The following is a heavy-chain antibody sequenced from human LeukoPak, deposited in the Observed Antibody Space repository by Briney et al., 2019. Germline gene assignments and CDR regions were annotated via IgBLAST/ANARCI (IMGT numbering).Heavy chain of an antibody. D-gene: IGHD2-2*01. CDR3: AKHDSSTSSNLFDP. CDR2: ISYDGSNK. V-gene: IGHV3-30*18. Sequence: GRSLRLSCAASGFTFSSYGLHWVRQAPGKGLEWVAVISYDGSNKYYAHSVKGRFTISRDNSKNTLYLQMNSLRAEDTAVYYCAKHDSSTSSNLFDPWGQGTLVTVSS. J-gene: IGHJ5*02. CDR1: GFTFSSYG.